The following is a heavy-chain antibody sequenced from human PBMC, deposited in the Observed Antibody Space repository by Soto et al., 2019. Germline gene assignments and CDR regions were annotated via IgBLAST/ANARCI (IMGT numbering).Heavy chain of an antibody. Sequence: EVQLLESGGGLVQPGGSLRLSCAASGFTFRNYAMSWARQAPGKGLEWVSAISGSGGTTHYADSVKGRFTISRDNSKNTLYLQMNSLRVEDTAVYYCAKDRSSTSCYAFDYWGQGILVTVSS. J-gene: IGHJ4*02. CDR2: ISGSGGTT. CDR1: GFTFRNYA. CDR3: AKDRSSTSCYAFDY. V-gene: IGHV3-23*01. D-gene: IGHD2-2*01.